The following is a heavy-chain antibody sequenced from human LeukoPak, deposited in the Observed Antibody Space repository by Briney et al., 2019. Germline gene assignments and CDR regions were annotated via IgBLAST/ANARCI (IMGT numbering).Heavy chain of an antibody. V-gene: IGHV4-34*01. J-gene: IGHJ4*02. Sequence: TSETLSLTCAVYGGSFSGYYWSWIRQPPGKGLEWIGEINHSGSTNYNPSLKSRVTISVDTSKNQFSLKLSSVTAADTAVYYCARGRPFQSMVRGVIIDYWGQGTLVTVSS. CDR2: INHSGST. D-gene: IGHD3-10*01. CDR3: ARGRPFQSMVRGVIIDY. CDR1: GGSFSGYY.